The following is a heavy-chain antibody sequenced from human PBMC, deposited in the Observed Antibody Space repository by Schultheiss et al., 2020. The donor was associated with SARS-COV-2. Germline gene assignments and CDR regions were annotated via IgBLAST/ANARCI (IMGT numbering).Heavy chain of an antibody. D-gene: IGHD3-9*01. Sequence: GGSLRLSCAASGFTFSSYGMHWVRQAPGKGLEWVAVIWYDGSNKYYADSVKGRFTISRDNSKNTLYLQMNSLRAEDTAVYYCAREERYFDWLLDPRPYYFDCWGQGTLLTVSS. CDR1: GFTFSSYG. CDR3: AREERYFDWLLDPRPYYFDC. V-gene: IGHV3-33*01. CDR2: IWYDGSNK. J-gene: IGHJ4*02.